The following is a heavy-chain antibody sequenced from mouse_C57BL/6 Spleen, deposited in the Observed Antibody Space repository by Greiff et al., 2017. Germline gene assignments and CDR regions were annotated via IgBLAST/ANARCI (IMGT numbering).Heavy chain of an antibody. D-gene: IGHD3-3*01. CDR3: KREERGLGGRFAY. J-gene: IGHJ3*01. CDR1: GYTFTDYE. V-gene: IGHV1-15*01. CDR2: IDPETGGT. Sequence: QVQLQQSGAELVRPGASVTLSCKASGYTFTDYEMHWVKQTPVHGLEWIGAIDPETGGTAYNQKFKGKAILTADKSSSTAYMELRSLTSEDSAVYNCKREERGLGGRFAYWGQGTLVTVSA.